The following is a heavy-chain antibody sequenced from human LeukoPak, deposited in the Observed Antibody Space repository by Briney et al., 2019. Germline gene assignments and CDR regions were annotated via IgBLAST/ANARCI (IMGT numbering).Heavy chain of an antibody. D-gene: IGHD3-10*01. CDR2: ISAYNGNT. CDR3: AREDFRFYYFDY. J-gene: IGHJ4*02. Sequence: ASLKVSCKASGYTFTSYGISWVRQAPGQGLEWMGWISAYNGNTNYAQKLQGRVTMTTDTSTSTAYMELRSLRSDDTAVYYCAREDFRFYYFDYWGQGTLVTVSS. V-gene: IGHV1-18*01. CDR1: GYTFTSYG.